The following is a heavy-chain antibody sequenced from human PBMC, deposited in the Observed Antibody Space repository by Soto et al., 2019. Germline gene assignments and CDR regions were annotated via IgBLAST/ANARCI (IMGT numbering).Heavy chain of an antibody. CDR1: GYTFTSYA. V-gene: IGHV1-3*01. D-gene: IGHD3-3*01. CDR3: AREADCDFWSGYLGHYYYYYMDV. J-gene: IGHJ6*03. Sequence: QVQLVQSGAEVKKPGASVKVSCKASGYTFTSYAMHWVRQAPGQRLEWMGWINAGNGNTKYSQKLQGRVTITRDASASAAYMELSSLRSEDTAVYYCAREADCDFWSGYLGHYYYYYMDVWGKGTTVTVSS. CDR2: INAGNGNT.